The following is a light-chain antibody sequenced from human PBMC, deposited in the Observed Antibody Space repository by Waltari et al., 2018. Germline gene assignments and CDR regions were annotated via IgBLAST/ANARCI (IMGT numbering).Light chain of an antibody. Sequence: IQLTHSPSSLSAPVGDRLTITCRASQSISNQLNWYHQKPGKAPKLLIYAASSLQSGVPSRFRGSSSGTDFTLTISSLQLEDAATYYCQESYSLSWTFGQGTKVEIK. CDR3: QESYSLSWT. CDR1: QSISNQ. CDR2: AAS. J-gene: IGKJ1*01. V-gene: IGKV1-39*01.